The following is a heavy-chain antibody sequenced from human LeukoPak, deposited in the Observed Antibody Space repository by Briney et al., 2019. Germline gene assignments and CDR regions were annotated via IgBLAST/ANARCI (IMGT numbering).Heavy chain of an antibody. Sequence: GGSLRLSCAASGFSFSNYGMHWVRQAPGKGLEWVAVIAHDGTVQYYADCVKGRFTISRDNSKNTLYLQMNSLRAEDTAVYYCAKEPAPYSSGWYFPDDHWGQGTLATVPS. J-gene: IGHJ5*02. CDR1: GFSFSNYG. CDR2: IAHDGTVQ. CDR3: AKEPAPYSSGWYFPDDH. V-gene: IGHV3-30*18. D-gene: IGHD6-19*01.